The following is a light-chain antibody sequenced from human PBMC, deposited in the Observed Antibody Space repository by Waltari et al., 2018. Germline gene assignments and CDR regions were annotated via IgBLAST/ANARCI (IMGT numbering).Light chain of an antibody. V-gene: IGKV3-20*01. Sequence: NVLTQSPGTLSLSPGERATLSCRASQIVSNNYLAWYQQQPGQAPRLRIYGVSSRATGIPDRFSGSGSGTDFTLTISRLEPEDSAVYFCHLYGSARTFGGGTKVEIK. CDR3: HLYGSART. J-gene: IGKJ4*01. CDR2: GVS. CDR1: QIVSNNY.